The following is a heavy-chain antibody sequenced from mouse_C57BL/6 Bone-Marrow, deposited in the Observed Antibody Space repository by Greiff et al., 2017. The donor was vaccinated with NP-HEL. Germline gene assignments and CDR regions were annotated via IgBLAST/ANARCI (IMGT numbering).Heavy chain of an antibody. CDR1: GYTFTDYY. CDR3: ARQGLRYAMDY. D-gene: IGHD2-4*01. CDR2: IYPGSGNT. J-gene: IGHJ4*01. Sequence: VQLQQSGAELVRPGASVKLSCKASGYTFTDYYINWVKQRPGQGLEWIARIYPGSGNTYYNEKFKGKATLTAEKSSSTAYMQLSSLTSEDSAVYFCARQGLRYAMDYWGQGTSVTVSS. V-gene: IGHV1-76*01.